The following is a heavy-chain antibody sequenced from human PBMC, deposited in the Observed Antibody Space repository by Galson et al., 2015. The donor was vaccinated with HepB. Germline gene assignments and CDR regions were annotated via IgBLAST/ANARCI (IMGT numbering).Heavy chain of an antibody. CDR3: AKGRYCSGGSCLRKEAGFDY. J-gene: IGHJ4*02. CDR1: GFTFSSYA. CDR2: ISGSGGST. Sequence: SLRLSCAASGFTFSSYAMSWVRQAPGKGLEWVSAISGSGGSTYYADSVKGRFTISRDNSKNTLYLQMNSLRAEDTAVYYCAKGRYCSGGSCLRKEAGFDYWGQGTLVTVSS. V-gene: IGHV3-23*01. D-gene: IGHD2-15*01.